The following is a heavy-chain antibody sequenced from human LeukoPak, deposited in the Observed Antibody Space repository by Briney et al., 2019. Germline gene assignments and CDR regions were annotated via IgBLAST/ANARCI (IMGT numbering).Heavy chain of an antibody. CDR3: ARDSPTGRGRFDC. V-gene: IGHV3-48*01. CDR1: GFTFSNCN. J-gene: IGHJ4*02. D-gene: IGHD3-10*01. Sequence: GGSLRLSCEASGFTFSNCNMNWVRQAPGKGLEWVSSISSGSSSKYYADFVKGRFTISRDNAKNSLYLEMNSLRAEDTAVYYCARDSPTGRGRFDCWGQGTLVTVSS. CDR2: ISSGSSSK.